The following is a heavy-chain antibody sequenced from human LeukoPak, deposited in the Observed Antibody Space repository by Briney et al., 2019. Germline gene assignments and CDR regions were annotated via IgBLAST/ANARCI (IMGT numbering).Heavy chain of an antibody. CDR2: MSYDGTNK. D-gene: IGHD3-22*01. Sequence: GRSLRLSCAASGFTFSNYAMHWVRQAPGKGLEWVAIMSYDGTNKYYADSVKGRFTISRDTSKSTLNLQMNSLRAEDTAVYYCARGPWGPYYDSSDPFDYWGQGTLVTVSS. V-gene: IGHV3-30-3*01. J-gene: IGHJ4*02. CDR1: GFTFSNYA. CDR3: ARGPWGPYYDSSDPFDY.